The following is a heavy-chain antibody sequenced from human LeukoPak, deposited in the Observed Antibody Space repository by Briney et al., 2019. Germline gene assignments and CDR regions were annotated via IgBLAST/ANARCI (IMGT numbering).Heavy chain of an antibody. V-gene: IGHV1-2*02. J-gene: IGHJ6*02. CDR1: GYTFTGYY. CDR2: INPNSGGT. CDR3: ASTTVTTNYYYYGMDV. D-gene: IGHD4-17*01. Sequence: GASVKVSCKASGYTFTGYYMHWVRQAPGQGLEWMGWINPNSGGTNYAQKFQGRVTMTRDTSISTAYMELSRLRSDDTAVYYCASTTVTTNYYYYGMDVWGQGTTVTVSS.